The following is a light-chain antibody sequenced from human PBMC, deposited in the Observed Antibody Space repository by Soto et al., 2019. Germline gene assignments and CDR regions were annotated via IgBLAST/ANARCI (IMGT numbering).Light chain of an antibody. V-gene: IGKV3-11*01. CDR3: QQAPGRLIT. CDR1: QSFRGL. CDR2: DAY. Sequence: VWPGSAVRLSLSQWERATFPWRARQSFRGLLAWYQQKPGQAPRLLIYDAYNRATGIPPRFSGSGSGTDSTLTFSMVQPEDAPVYYCQQAPGRLITFGQGTRVEIK. J-gene: IGKJ5*01.